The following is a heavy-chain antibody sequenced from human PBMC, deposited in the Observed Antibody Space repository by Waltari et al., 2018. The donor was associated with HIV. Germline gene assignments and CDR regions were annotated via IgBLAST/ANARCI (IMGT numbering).Heavy chain of an antibody. CDR3: ARGPYGVGAPGSVRCFDY. Sequence: QVQLVQSGAEVKKPGASVKVSCKASGYTFIGYYLPWVRQAPGPGLEWMGWINPNSGGTNYAQKSQGRVTMTRDTSISTAYMELSRLRSDDTAVYYCARGPYGVGAPGSVRCFDYWGQGTLVTVSS. V-gene: IGHV1-2*02. CDR1: GYTFIGYY. D-gene: IGHD1-26*01. CDR2: INPNSGGT. J-gene: IGHJ4*02.